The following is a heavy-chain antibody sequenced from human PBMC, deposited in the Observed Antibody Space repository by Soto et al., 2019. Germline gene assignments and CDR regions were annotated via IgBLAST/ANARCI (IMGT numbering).Heavy chain of an antibody. Sequence: SETLSLTCTVSGGSTNCGGYYWTWIRQHPGKGLEWIGYIYYSGTTYYNPSLNSRVTVSVDTSKNQFSLKVTSVTAADTAVYYCARLHGYCISSSCHGHYAMDVWGQGTTVTVS. CDR2: IYYSGTT. V-gene: IGHV4-31*03. D-gene: IGHD2-2*01. J-gene: IGHJ6*02. CDR1: GGSTNCGGYY. CDR3: ARLHGYCISSSCHGHYAMDV.